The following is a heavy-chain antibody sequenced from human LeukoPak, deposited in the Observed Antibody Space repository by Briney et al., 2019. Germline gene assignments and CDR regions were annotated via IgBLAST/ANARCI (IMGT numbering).Heavy chain of an antibody. V-gene: IGHV3-7*01. D-gene: IGHD6-13*01. J-gene: IGHJ4*02. CDR2: IKQDGTEK. Sequence: GESLRLSCAASGFTFTTYWMSWVRQAPGKGLEWVANIKQDGTEKYYVDSVKGRFTISRDNAKKSLSLQMNSLRADDTAVYYCARGYSSSWYLDWGQGTLVTVSS. CDR1: GFTFTTYW. CDR3: ARGYSSSWYLD.